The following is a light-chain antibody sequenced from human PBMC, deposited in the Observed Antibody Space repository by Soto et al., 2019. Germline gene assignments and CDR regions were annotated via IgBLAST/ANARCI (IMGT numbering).Light chain of an antibody. J-gene: IGKJ1*01. CDR2: KAS. CDR3: QQYNSYWT. V-gene: IGKV1-5*03. CDR1: QSISSW. Sequence: DIQMTQSPSTLSASVGDRVTITCRASQSISSWLAWYQQKPGKAPKLLIYKASSLESGVPSRFRGSGSGTEFTLNISSLQPDDFAPYCCQQYNSYWTFGQGTKVEIK.